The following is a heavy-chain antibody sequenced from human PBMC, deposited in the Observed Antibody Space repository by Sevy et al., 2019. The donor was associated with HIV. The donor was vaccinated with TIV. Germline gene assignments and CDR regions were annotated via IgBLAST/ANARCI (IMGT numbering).Heavy chain of an antibody. D-gene: IGHD2-2*02. V-gene: IGHV3-11*06. CDR1: GFTFSDYY. CDR3: ARDIVVVPAAIDYYGMDV. CDR2: ISSSSSYT. Sequence: GGSLRLSCAASGFTFSDYYMSWIRQAPGKGLEWVSYISSSSSYTNYADSVKGRFTISRDNAKNSLYLQMNSLRAEDTDVYYCARDIVVVPAAIDYYGMDVWGQGTTVTVSS. J-gene: IGHJ6*02.